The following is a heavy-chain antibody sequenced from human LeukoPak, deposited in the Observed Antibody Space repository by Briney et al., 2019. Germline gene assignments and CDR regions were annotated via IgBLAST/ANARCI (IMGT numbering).Heavy chain of an antibody. Sequence: GASVKVSCKASGYTFTGYYMHWVRQAPGQGLEWMGWINPNSGGTNYAQKFQGRVTMTRDTSISTAYMELSRLRSDDTAVYYCARGGYSYGPGYYYYYMDVWGKGTTVTVSS. J-gene: IGHJ6*03. CDR2: INPNSGGT. CDR3: ARGGYSYGPGYYYYYMDV. CDR1: GYTFTGYY. V-gene: IGHV1-2*02. D-gene: IGHD5-18*01.